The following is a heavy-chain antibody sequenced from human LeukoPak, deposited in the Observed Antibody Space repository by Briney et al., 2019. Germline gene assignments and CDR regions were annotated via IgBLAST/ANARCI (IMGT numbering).Heavy chain of an antibody. D-gene: IGHD6-19*01. CDR2: IKQDGSEK. V-gene: IGHV3-7*01. CDR1: GFTFSSYW. J-gene: IGHJ4*02. Sequence: LPGGSLRLSCAASGFTFSSYWMSWVRQAPGKGLEWVANIKQDGSEKYYVDSVKGRFTISRDNAKNSLYLQMNSLRAEDTAVYYCARTKVRQWLAYYFDYWGQGTLVTVSS. CDR3: ARTKVRQWLAYYFDY.